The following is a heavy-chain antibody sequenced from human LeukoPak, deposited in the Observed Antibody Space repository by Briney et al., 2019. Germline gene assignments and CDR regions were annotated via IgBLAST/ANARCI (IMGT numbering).Heavy chain of an antibody. V-gene: IGHV3-30*18. CDR3: AKGGGNYHFDY. Sequence: GGSLRLSCAASGLTFSSYGMHWVRQAPGKGPEWVAAISHDGRNKYYADSGKGRFTISRDNSKDTMYLQMNRLKAEETAVYSCAKGGGNYHFDYWGQGTLVTVSS. D-gene: IGHD3-16*02. CDR2: ISHDGRNK. CDR1: GLTFSSYG. J-gene: IGHJ4*02.